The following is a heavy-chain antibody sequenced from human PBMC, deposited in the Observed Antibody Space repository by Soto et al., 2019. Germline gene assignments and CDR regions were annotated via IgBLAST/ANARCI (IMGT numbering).Heavy chain of an antibody. V-gene: IGHV1-18*01. CDR2: ISAYNGNT. J-gene: IGHJ6*02. CDR3: ARDGRIPMVRRPEQDYYYYGMDV. CDR1: GYTFTSYG. D-gene: IGHD3-10*01. Sequence: XSVKVPCNASGYTFTSYGIVWVRQAPGQGLEWMGWISAYNGNTNYAQKLQGRVTMTTDTSTSTAYMELRSLRSDDTAVYYCARDGRIPMVRRPEQDYYYYGMDVWGQGTTVTVSS.